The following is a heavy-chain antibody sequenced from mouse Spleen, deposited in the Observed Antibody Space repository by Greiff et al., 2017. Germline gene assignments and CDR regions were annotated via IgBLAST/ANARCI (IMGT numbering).Heavy chain of an antibody. V-gene: IGHV3-1*01. CDR1: GYSFTSCYV. CDR3: TREDYYGYWYFDV. J-gene: IGHJ1*01. CDR2: ISYSGST. Sequence: EVQLVESGPGLVKPSQSLSLTCTVSGYSFTSCYVWRLIRHLPGNLLELVGIISYSGSTNYNPYLKSRISITQDTSKNHFFLKLNSVTTEDTATYYCTREDYYGYWYFDVWGAGTTVTVSS. D-gene: IGHD1-1*01.